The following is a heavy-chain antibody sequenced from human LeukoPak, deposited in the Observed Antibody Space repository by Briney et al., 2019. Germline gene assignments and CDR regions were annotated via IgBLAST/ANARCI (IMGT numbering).Heavy chain of an antibody. Sequence: PGGSLRLSCAASGFTFSRYGMNWVRQAPGKGLEWVAAISGSGDNTYYADSVKGRFTISRDNSKNTLYLQMNSLRAEDTALYYCARFPGFLHSGWYYYYYYYMDVWGKGTTVTVSS. D-gene: IGHD6-19*01. CDR3: ARFPGFLHSGWYYYYYYYMDV. V-gene: IGHV3-23*01. J-gene: IGHJ6*03. CDR1: GFTFSRYG. CDR2: ISGSGDNT.